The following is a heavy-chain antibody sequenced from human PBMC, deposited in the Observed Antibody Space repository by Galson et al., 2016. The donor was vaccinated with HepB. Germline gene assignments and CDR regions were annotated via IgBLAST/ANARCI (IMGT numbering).Heavy chain of an antibody. CDR1: GGAINSAYH. J-gene: IGHJ5*02. CDR2: ISYTGLT. Sequence: TLSLTCSVSGGAINSAYHWSWIRQHPGKGLEWIGYISYTGLTNYKSSLKSRVSMSIDMSKNQFTLRLTSVTAADTGVYYCARDGSYDSLAGFYNGWFDPWGQGTLVTVSS. CDR3: ARDGSYDSLAGFYNGWFDP. V-gene: IGHV4-31*03. D-gene: IGHD3-9*01.